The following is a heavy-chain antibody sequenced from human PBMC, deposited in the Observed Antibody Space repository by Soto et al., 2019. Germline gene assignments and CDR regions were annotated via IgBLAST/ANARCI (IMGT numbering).Heavy chain of an antibody. D-gene: IGHD6-19*01. J-gene: IGHJ4*02. V-gene: IGHV4-4*07. CDR1: GGSISGYY. CDR3: ARYRHRSGWTYFDY. CDR2: MYDTGSA. Sequence: SETLSLTCTVSGGSISGYYWSWVRQPAGKGLEWLGCMYDTGSANYNPSLKSRVTMSIATSKNQLSLELTSVTAADTAVYYCARYRHRSGWTYFDYWGQGSLVTVS.